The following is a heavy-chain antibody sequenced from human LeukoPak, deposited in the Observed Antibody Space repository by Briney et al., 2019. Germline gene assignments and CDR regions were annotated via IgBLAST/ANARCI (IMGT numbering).Heavy chain of an antibody. CDR3: AKVGMVRGVIGPFDY. CDR1: GFTFSSYA. J-gene: IGHJ4*02. Sequence: GGSLRLSCAASGFTFSSYAMSWVRQAPGKGLEWVSAISGSGGSTYYADSVKGRFTISRDNSKNTLYLQMNSLRAEDTAAYYCAKVGMVRGVIGPFDYWGQGTLVTVSS. V-gene: IGHV3-23*01. CDR2: ISGSGGST. D-gene: IGHD3-10*01.